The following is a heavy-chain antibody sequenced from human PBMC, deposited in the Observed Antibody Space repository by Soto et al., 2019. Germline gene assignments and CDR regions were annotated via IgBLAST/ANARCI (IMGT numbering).Heavy chain of an antibody. CDR1: GYTFTHYY. V-gene: IGHV1-46*01. CDR2: INPASGST. D-gene: IGHD6-13*01. Sequence: QVQLVQSGAEVKKPGASVKVSCRTSGYTFTHYYIHWVRQAPGQGLEWLGIINPASGSTNYAQDFQGRVPLTMDTSTTTAYMELSGLRAEDTAIFYCARDLAAGDHWGQGTLVTVSS. J-gene: IGHJ4*02. CDR3: ARDLAAGDH.